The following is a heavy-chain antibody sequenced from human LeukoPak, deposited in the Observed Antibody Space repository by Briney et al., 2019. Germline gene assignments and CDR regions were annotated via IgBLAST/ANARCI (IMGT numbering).Heavy chain of an antibody. V-gene: IGHV1-2*02. CDR3: AREGSSGY. CDR1: GYTFTASN. J-gene: IGHJ4*02. CDR2: ISPNNGAT. Sequence: ASVKVSCKASGYTFTASNIHGVRQAPGQGLEWMGWISPNNGATTYAQNFQGRVIMTRDTSISTAYIELSRLTSDDTAVYFCAREGSSGYWGQGTLVTISS. D-gene: IGHD1-26*01.